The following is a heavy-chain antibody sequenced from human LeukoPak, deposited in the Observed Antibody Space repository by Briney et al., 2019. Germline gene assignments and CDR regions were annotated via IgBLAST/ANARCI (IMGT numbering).Heavy chain of an antibody. V-gene: IGHV3-30*03. CDR3: ARGYCSTTSCYDP. D-gene: IGHD2-2*01. J-gene: IGHJ4*02. CDR2: ISYDGSNK. Sequence: QTGGSLRLSCAASGFTFSSYGMHWVRQAPGKGLEWVAVISYDGSNKYYADSVKGRFTISRDNSKNTLYLQMNSLRAEDTAVYYCARGYCSTTSCYDPWGQGTLVTVSS. CDR1: GFTFSSYG.